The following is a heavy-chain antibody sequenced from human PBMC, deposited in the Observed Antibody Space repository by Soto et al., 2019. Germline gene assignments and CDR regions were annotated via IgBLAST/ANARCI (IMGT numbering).Heavy chain of an antibody. Sequence: ASVKVSCKASGYTFTNYAMHWVRQAPGQRLEWMGWINAGNGNTKYSQNFQDRVTISRDTSASTAYMELSSLRSEDTAVYYCARVETGRVVTRPNWLDPWGQGTLVPVSS. V-gene: IGHV1-3*01. J-gene: IGHJ5*02. D-gene: IGHD2-21*02. CDR1: GYTFTNYA. CDR3: ARVETGRVVTRPNWLDP. CDR2: INAGNGNT.